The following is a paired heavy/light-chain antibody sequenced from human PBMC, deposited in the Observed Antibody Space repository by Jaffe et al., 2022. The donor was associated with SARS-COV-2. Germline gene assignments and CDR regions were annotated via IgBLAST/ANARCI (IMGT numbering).Heavy chain of an antibody. CDR1: GDSLSSTIYY. D-gene: IGHD6-19*01. Sequence: QLHLQESGPGLVKPSETLSLSCTVSGDSLSSTIYYWGWIRQSPERGLEWIGHIYYTGSVYYRPSLRSRVTISLDTSKNQFSMKLASVTATDTAIYYCARLFGSGWAPRVDSWGQGALVSVSS. J-gene: IGHJ5*02. V-gene: IGHV4-39*01. CDR3: ARLFGSGWAPRVDS. CDR2: IYYTGSV.
Light chain of an antibody. V-gene: IGKV1-5*03. Sequence: DIQMTQSPSTLSASVGDRVTITCRASQSISAWLAWYQQKPGKAPKLLIYKASILQNGVPSKFSGSGSGTEFTLTISSLQPDDFATYYCQQYDSNPITFGQGTRLDIK. J-gene: IGKJ5*01. CDR2: KAS. CDR3: QQYDSNPIT. CDR1: QSISAW.